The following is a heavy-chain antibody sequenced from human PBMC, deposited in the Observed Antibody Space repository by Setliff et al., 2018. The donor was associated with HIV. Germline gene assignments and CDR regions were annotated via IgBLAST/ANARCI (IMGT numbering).Heavy chain of an antibody. CDR1: GGSITRTPYY. CDR2: IYYSGST. CDR3: TIEGAGTIVYS. J-gene: IGHJ4*02. Sequence: PSETLSLTCTVSGGSITRTPYYWGWIRQPPGKGLEWIGNIYYSGSTDYNPSLKSRVSISVDTSKKHFSLKLNSVTAVDTAVYYCTIEGAGTIVYSWGQGTLVTV. V-gene: IGHV4-39*02. D-gene: IGHD6-19*01.